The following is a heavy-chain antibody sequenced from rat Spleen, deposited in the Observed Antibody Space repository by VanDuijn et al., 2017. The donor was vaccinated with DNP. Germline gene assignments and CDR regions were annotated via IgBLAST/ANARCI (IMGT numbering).Heavy chain of an antibody. CDR2: ISSGGST. V-gene: IGHV2-6*01. Sequence: QVQLKESGPGLVQPSQTLSLTCTVSGFSLPSYTVSWVRQPPGKGLEWIAAISSGGSTYYNSALKSRLSISRDISKSQVFLKMNSVQTEDTAMYFCARSGRAMDAWGQGISVTVSS. CDR3: ARSGRAMDA. D-gene: IGHD5-1*01. CDR1: GFSLPSYT. J-gene: IGHJ4*01.